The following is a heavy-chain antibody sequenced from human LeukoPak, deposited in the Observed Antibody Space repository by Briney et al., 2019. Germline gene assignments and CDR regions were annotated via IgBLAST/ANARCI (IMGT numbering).Heavy chain of an antibody. J-gene: IGHJ4*02. CDR2: ISGSGGST. V-gene: IGHV3-23*01. D-gene: IGHD3-22*01. CDR1: GFTFNNYA. CDR3: AKDGIGGIYYDSSGYFDY. Sequence: PGGSLRLSCAASGFTFNNYAMSWVREAPGKGLEGVSAISGSGGSTYYADHLKGRFTISRDNSKNTLYLQMNTLRAEDTALYYCAKDGIGGIYYDSSGYFDYWGQGTLVTVSS.